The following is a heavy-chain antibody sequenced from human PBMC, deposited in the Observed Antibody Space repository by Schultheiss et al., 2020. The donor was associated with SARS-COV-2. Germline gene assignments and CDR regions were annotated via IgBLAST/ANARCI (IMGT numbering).Heavy chain of an antibody. CDR3: ARTIKRDCGGDCYSEWVDP. CDR2: INHSGST. J-gene: IGHJ5*02. Sequence: SETLSPTCAVYGWSFSGYYWSWIRQPPGKGLEWIGEINHSGSTNYNPSLKSRVTISVDTSKSQFSLKLSSVTAADTAVYYCARTIKRDCGGDCYSEWVDPWGQGTLVTVSS. D-gene: IGHD2-21*01. CDR1: GWSFSGYY. V-gene: IGHV4-34*01.